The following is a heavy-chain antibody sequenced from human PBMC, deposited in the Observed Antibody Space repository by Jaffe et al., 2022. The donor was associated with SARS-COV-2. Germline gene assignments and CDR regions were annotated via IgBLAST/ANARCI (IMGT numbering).Heavy chain of an antibody. J-gene: IGHJ5*02. D-gene: IGHD2-21*02. CDR3: AKACTLSGGGDCHDFDH. CDR1: GFTFSNHA. V-gene: IGHV3-23*04. Sequence: EVQVVESGGGLVQPGGSLRLSCVTSGFTFSNHAMNWVRQAPGKGLEWISCISGNGRGTDYADSVKGRFTISRDDSKNTLFLQMSSLRAEDTAVYYCAKACTLSGGGDCHDFDHWGQGTLVTVSS. CDR2: ISGNGRGT.